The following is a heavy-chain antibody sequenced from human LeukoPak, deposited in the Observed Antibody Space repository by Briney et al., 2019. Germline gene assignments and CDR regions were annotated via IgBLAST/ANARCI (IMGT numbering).Heavy chain of an antibody. V-gene: IGHV3-30*02. CDR1: GFTFRNFG. CDR3: VKDVVPGRTGAGPGS. Sequence: PGGSLRPSCVASGFTFRNFGIHWVRQTPDKGLEWVAFIEHDGNGAYYPESVKGRFSLSRDDSKTAVSLQMSSLRAEDTALYYCVKDVVPGRTGAGPGSWGQGTLVTVSS. D-gene: IGHD6-13*01. CDR2: IEHDGNGA. J-gene: IGHJ5*02.